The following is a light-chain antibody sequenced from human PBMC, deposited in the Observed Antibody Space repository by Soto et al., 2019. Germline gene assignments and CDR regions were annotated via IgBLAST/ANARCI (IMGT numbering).Light chain of an antibody. CDR3: SSYTSSSTWV. Sequence: QSVLTQPASVSGSPGQSITISCTGTSSDVGGYKYVSWYQQQSGKAPKLMIYEVSNRPSGVSDRFSGSKSGNTASLTISGLQAEDEADYYCSSYTSSSTWVFGGGTKLTVL. CDR1: SSDVGGYKY. J-gene: IGLJ3*02. V-gene: IGLV2-14*01. CDR2: EVS.